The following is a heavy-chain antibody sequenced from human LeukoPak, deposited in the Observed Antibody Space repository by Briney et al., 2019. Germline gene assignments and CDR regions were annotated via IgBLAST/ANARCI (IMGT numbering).Heavy chain of an antibody. CDR1: GCTISNYY. CDR3: ARDRSRAPHCTSTSCPPFPQYYFDY. J-gene: IGHJ4*02. D-gene: IGHD2-2*01. Sequence: PSETLSLTCTGSGCTISNYYWSWIRQPPGKGLVWIGYIYSSGSTNYNPSLKSRVTISVDTSKNQFSLKLDSVTAADTAVYYCARDRSRAPHCTSTSCPPFPQYYFDYWGQGTLVTVSS. CDR2: IYSSGST. V-gene: IGHV4-59*01.